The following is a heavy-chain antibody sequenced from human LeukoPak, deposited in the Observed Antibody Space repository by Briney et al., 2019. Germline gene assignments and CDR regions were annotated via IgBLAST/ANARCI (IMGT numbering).Heavy chain of an antibody. CDR1: GFTFSSYS. Sequence: GGSLRLSCAASGFTFSSYSMNWVRQAPGKGLEWVSYISSSSSTIYYADSVKGRFTISRDNAKNSLYLQMNSLRAEDTAVYYCASRTYLAYWGQGTLVTVSS. J-gene: IGHJ4*02. CDR3: ASRTYLAY. CDR2: ISSSSSTI. V-gene: IGHV3-48*04.